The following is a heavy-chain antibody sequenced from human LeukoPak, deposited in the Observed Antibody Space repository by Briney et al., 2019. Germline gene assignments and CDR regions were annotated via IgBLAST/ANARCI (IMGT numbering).Heavy chain of an antibody. CDR2: IIPIFGTA. Sequence: ASVTVSCKASGGTFSSYAISWVRQAPGQGLEWMGGIIPIFGTANYAQKFQGRVTITTDESTSTAYMELSSLRSEDTAVYYCARSSIAALYYYYYMDVWGKGTTVTVSS. D-gene: IGHD6-6*01. V-gene: IGHV1-69*05. CDR3: ARSSIAALYYYYYMDV. J-gene: IGHJ6*03. CDR1: GGTFSSYA.